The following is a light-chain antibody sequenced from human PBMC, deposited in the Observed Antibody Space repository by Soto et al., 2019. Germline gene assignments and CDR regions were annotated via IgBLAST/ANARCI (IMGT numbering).Light chain of an antibody. CDR1: SSDVGGYIY. CDR2: DVS. Sequence: QSALTQPASVSGSPGQSITISCTGTSSDVGGYIYVSWYQHLPGKDPKLMIYDVSVRPSGVSNRFSGSKSANTASLTISGLQAEDEADYYCSSFTSSGTLVFGTGTKLTVL. J-gene: IGLJ1*01. CDR3: SSFTSSGTLV. V-gene: IGLV2-14*03.